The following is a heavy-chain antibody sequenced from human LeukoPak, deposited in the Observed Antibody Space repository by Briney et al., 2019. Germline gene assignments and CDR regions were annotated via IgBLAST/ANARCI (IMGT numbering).Heavy chain of an antibody. V-gene: IGHV4-59*13. CDR3: ARGYGMATIPFDY. CDR1: GGSISSYY. Sequence: PSETLSLTCTVSGGSISSYYWSWIRQPPGKGLEWIGYIYYSGSTNYNPSLKSRVTISVDTSKNQFSLKLSSVTAADTAVYYCARGYGMATIPFDYWGQGTLVTVSS. D-gene: IGHD5-24*01. CDR2: IYYSGST. J-gene: IGHJ4*02.